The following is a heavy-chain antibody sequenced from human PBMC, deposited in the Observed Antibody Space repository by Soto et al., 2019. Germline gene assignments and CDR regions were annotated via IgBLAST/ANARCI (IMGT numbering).Heavy chain of an antibody. CDR1: GGSFTSNNW. V-gene: IGHV4-4*02. Sequence: PSETLSLTCAVSGGSFTSNNWWTWFRQPPGQGLEWIGEIYRTGSTNYNPSLKSRVTISLDKSENHFSLKVTSLTAADTAVYYCASRDPGTSVDYWGQGTLVTVSS. J-gene: IGHJ4*02. CDR2: IYRTGST. D-gene: IGHD1-7*01. CDR3: ASRDPGTSVDY.